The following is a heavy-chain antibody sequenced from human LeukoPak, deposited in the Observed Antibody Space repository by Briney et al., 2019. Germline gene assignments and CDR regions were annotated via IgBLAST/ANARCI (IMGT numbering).Heavy chain of an antibody. V-gene: IGHV1-18*01. Sequence: ASVKVSCKASGYTFTSYGISWVRQAPGQGLEWMGWISAYNGNTNYAQKLQGRVTMTTDTSTSTAYMELRSLRSDDTAVYYRASSETTVTTGGSLDYWGQGTLVTVSS. CDR2: ISAYNGNT. D-gene: IGHD4-17*01. CDR1: GYTFTSYG. CDR3: ASSETTVTTGGSLDY. J-gene: IGHJ4*02.